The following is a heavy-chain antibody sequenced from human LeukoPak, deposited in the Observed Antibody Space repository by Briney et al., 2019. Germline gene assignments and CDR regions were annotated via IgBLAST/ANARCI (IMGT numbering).Heavy chain of an antibody. CDR2: IYNGVST. D-gene: IGHD3-22*01. V-gene: IGHV4-59*01. CDR1: GGFSNSYY. J-gene: IGHJ4*02. Sequence: SETLSLTCTVSGGFSNSYYWTWIRQTPGRGLEWIGDIYNGVSTNYNPSLKSRVTISADTSKNQFSLNLRSVTAADTAVYYCATAKDHYDSSFGYWGQGTLVTVS. CDR3: ATAKDHYDSSFGY.